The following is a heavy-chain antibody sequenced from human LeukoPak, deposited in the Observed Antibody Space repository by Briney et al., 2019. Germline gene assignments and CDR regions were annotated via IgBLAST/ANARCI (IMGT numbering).Heavy chain of an antibody. Sequence: GESLRLSCAASGFTVSSNYMSWVRQAPGKGLEWVSVIYSGGSTYYADSVKGRFTISRDNSKNTLYLQMNSLRAEDTAVYYCARTTYYYDSSGYFDYWGQGTLVTVSS. CDR1: GFTVSSNY. CDR3: ARTTYYYDSSGYFDY. CDR2: IYSGGST. V-gene: IGHV3-53*01. D-gene: IGHD3-22*01. J-gene: IGHJ4*02.